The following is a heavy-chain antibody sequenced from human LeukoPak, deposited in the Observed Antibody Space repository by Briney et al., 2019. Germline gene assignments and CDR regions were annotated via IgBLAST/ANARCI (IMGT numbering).Heavy chain of an antibody. D-gene: IGHD4-17*01. Sequence: GRSLRVSCAASGFTFSSYAMHWVRQAPGKGLEWVAVISYDGSNKYYADSVKGRFTISRDNSKNTLYLQMNSLRAEDTAVYYCARGSNTATDYWGQGTLVTVSS. CDR3: ARGSNTATDY. CDR1: GFTFSSYA. V-gene: IGHV3-30*04. CDR2: ISYDGSNK. J-gene: IGHJ4*02.